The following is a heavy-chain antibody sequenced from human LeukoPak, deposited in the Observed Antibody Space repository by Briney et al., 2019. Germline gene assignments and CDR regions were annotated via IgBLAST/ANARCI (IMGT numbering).Heavy chain of an antibody. CDR1: GFTFSSYS. CDR3: ARGHVFGSIQHWDY. J-gene: IGHJ4*02. Sequence: GGSLRLSCAASGFTFSSYSMNWVRQAPGKGLEWVSSISSSSSYIYYADSVKGRFTISRDNPKNSLYLQMNSLRAEDTAVYYCARGHVFGSIQHWDYWGQGTLAIVSS. D-gene: IGHD3-10*01. CDR2: ISSSSSYI. V-gene: IGHV3-21*01.